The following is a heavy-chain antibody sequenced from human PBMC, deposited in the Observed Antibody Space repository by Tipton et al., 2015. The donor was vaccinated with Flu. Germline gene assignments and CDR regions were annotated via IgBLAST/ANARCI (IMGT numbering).Heavy chain of an antibody. CDR3: ARGSGSGTHVMFDS. CDR1: GYSISSGFY. V-gene: IGHV4-38-2*02. CDR2: IYHSGST. J-gene: IGHJ4*02. D-gene: IGHD3-10*01. Sequence: TLSLTCTVSGYSISSGFYWGWIRQPPGKGLEWIGNIYHSGSTFYNPSLKSRVSMSLDASKTQFSLNLNSVTAADTAMYYCARGSGSGTHVMFDSWGQGTLVTVSS.